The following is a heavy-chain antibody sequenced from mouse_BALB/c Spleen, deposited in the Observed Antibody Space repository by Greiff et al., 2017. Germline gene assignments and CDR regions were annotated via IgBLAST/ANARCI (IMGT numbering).Heavy chain of an antibody. D-gene: IGHD2-4*01. V-gene: IGHV5-17*02. CDR1: GFTFSSFG. CDR3: ARAYDYDRYFDY. Sequence: EVQLVESGGGLVQPGGSRKLSCAASGFTFSSFGMHWVRQAPEKGLEWVAYISSGSSTIYYADTVKGRFTISRDNPKNTLFLQMTSLRSEDTAMYYCARAYDYDRYFDYWGQGTTLTVSS. J-gene: IGHJ2*01. CDR2: ISSGSSTI.